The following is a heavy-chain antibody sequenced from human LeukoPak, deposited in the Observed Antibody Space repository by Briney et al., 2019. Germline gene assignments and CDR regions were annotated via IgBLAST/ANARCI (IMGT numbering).Heavy chain of an antibody. CDR3: VREHNIVIPTARTYYYYYMDV. J-gene: IGHJ6*03. V-gene: IGHV4-34*12. D-gene: IGHD5-12*01. Sequence: SETLSLTCAVYGGTFSDYYWSWIRQSPGKGLGWIGEVMDSGRTNYNPSLKSRVTISIDTSKNQFSLRLSSMTAADTAVYYCVREHNIVIPTARTYYYYYMDVWGKGTTVTVSS. CDR1: GGTFSDYY. CDR2: VMDSGRT.